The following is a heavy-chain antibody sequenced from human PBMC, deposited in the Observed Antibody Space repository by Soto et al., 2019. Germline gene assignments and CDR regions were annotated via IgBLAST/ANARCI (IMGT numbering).Heavy chain of an antibody. CDR3: ARGLLVGYCSSTSCYECWFDP. CDR1: GGSISSGGYY. CDR2: IYYSGST. J-gene: IGHJ5*02. D-gene: IGHD2-2*01. Sequence: SETLSLTCTVSGGSISSGGYYWSWIRQHPGKGLEWIGYIYYSGSTYYNPSLKSRVTISVDTSKNQFSLKLSSVTAADTAVYYCARGLLVGYCSSTSCYECWFDPWGQGTLVTVSS. V-gene: IGHV4-31*03.